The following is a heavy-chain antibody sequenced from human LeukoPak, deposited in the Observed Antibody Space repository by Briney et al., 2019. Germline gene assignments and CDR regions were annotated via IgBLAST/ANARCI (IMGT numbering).Heavy chain of an antibody. D-gene: IGHD2-2*01. Sequence: SETLSLTCTVSGGSISSYYWSWIRQPPEKGLEWIGYIYYSGSTNYNPSLKSRVTISVDTSKNQFSLKLSSVTAADTAVYYCARHVVPAAPKDYWGQGNLVTVSS. CDR3: ARHVVPAAPKDY. CDR1: GGSISSYY. J-gene: IGHJ4*02. V-gene: IGHV4-59*08. CDR2: IYYSGST.